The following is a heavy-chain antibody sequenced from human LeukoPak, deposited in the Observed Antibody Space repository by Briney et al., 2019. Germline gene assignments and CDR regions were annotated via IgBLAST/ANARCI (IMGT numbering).Heavy chain of an antibody. V-gene: IGHV3-11*04. CDR2: ISSSGSTI. J-gene: IGHJ5*02. D-gene: IGHD3-3*01. Sequence: PGGSLRLSCAASGFTFSDYYMIWIRQAPGKGLEWVLYISSSGSTIYYADSAKGRFTISRDNAKNSLYLQMNSLRAEDTAVYYCARDKYYDFWSGVWFDPWGQGTLVTVSS. CDR3: ARDKYYDFWSGVWFDP. CDR1: GFTFSDYY.